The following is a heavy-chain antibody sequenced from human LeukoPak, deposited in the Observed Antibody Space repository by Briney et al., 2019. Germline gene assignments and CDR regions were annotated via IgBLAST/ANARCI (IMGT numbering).Heavy chain of an antibody. J-gene: IGHJ4*02. D-gene: IGHD2-2*01. Sequence: GGSLRLSCAASGFTFSSYSMNWVRQAPGKGLEWVSSISSSSSYIYYADSVKGRFTISRDNARNSLYLQMNSLRAEDTAVYYCARVVPAAEGLSWGQGTLVTVSS. CDR1: GFTFSSYS. CDR2: ISSSSSYI. CDR3: ARVVPAAEGLS. V-gene: IGHV3-21*01.